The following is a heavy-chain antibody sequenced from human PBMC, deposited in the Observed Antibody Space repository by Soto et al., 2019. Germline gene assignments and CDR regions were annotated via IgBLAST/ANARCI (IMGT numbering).Heavy chain of an antibody. CDR2: IYYSGST. D-gene: IGHD2-15*01. J-gene: IGHJ6*03. CDR3: ARLGGCSGGSCYSGSYYYMDV. CDR1: GGSISSYY. Sequence: PSETLSLTCTVSGGSISSYYWSWIRQPPGKGLEWIGYIYYSGSTNYNPSLKSRVTISVDTSKNQFSLKLSSVTAADTAVYYCARLGGCSGGSCYSGSYYYMDVWGKGTTVTVSS. V-gene: IGHV4-59*08.